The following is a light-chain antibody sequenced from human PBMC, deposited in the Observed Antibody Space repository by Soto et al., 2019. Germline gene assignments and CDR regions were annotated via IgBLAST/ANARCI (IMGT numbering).Light chain of an antibody. CDR3: QQYNAWPPWT. J-gene: IGKJ1*01. Sequence: IVMTQSPATLSVSPGERATLSCRASQSVSSNLAWYQQRPGQPPRLLMYAASTRATGIPARFSGSGSGTDCTLTISSLQSEDFAVYYCQQYNAWPPWTFGQGTKVEIK. V-gene: IGKV3-15*01. CDR1: QSVSSN. CDR2: AAS.